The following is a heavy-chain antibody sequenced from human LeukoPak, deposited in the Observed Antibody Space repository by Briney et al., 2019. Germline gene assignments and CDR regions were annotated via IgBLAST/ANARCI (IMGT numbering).Heavy chain of an antibody. CDR2: FEPEEGDHGET. CDR1: GYSLSDLS. J-gene: IGHJ3*02. D-gene: IGHD1-1*01. Sequence: ASVKVSCKVSGYSLSDLSIHWVRHVHGKGLEWMGGFEPEEGDHGETIFAQNFEGRLTLTEDTLTDTAYMEFLSLTSEDTGVYYCATDRLEIYALNIWGQGTMVTVSS. CDR3: ATDRLEIYALNI. V-gene: IGHV1-24*01.